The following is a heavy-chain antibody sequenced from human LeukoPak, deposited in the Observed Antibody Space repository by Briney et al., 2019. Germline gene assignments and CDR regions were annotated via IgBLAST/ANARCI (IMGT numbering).Heavy chain of an antibody. D-gene: IGHD1-26*01. CDR2: INHSGST. V-gene: IGHV4-34*01. CDR3: ARGYSGSYSSGYYFDY. J-gene: IGHJ4*02. CDR1: GGSFSGYY. Sequence: PSETLSLTCAVYGGSFSGYYWSWIRQPPGKGLEWIGEINHSGSTNYNPSLKSRVTISVDTSKNQFSLKLSSVTAADTAVYYCARGYSGSYSSGYYFDYWGQGTLVTVSS.